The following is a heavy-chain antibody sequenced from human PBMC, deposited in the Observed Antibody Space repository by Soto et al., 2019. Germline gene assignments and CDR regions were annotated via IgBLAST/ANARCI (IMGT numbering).Heavy chain of an antibody. D-gene: IGHD6-19*01. V-gene: IGHV3-23*01. J-gene: IGHJ4*02. CDR2: ISDSGAST. CDR1: GFTFSSYA. CDR3: AKVNGFYSSGFDH. Sequence: PGGSLRLSCAASGFTFSSYAMSWVRQAPGKGLEWVSSISDSGASTYYADSVKGRFTISRDNSKNTLYLQMNSLRAEDTAVYYCAKVNGFYSSGFDHWGQGTLVTVSS.